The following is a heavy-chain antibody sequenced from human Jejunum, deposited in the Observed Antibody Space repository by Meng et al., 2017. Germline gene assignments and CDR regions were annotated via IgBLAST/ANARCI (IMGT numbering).Heavy chain of an antibody. V-gene: IGHV3-48*03. D-gene: IGHD4-17*01. J-gene: IGHJ6*04. CDR2: IERFGRRI. CDR3: ARDAPGTVTNDV. CDR1: GFSLSDYE. Sequence: GESLKISCLFSGFSLSDYEANWVRQAPGKGLEWIGFIERFGRRIVYADSVKGRFTISRDNAKNSVFLQMNSLGSEDTAVYYCARDAPGTVTNDVWGKGTMVTVSS.